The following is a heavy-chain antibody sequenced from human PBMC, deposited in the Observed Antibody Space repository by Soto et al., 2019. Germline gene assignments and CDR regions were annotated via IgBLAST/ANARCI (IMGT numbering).Heavy chain of an antibody. Sequence: PGGSLRLSCAASGFTFSSYWMSWVRQAPGKGLEWVANIKQDGSEKYYVDSVKGRFTISRDNAKNSLYLQMNSLRAEDTAVYYCARGSSWGSYRRDPVDYWGQGTLVTVS. D-gene: IGHD3-16*02. CDR1: GFTFSSYW. V-gene: IGHV3-7*01. CDR3: ARGSSWGSYRRDPVDY. J-gene: IGHJ4*02. CDR2: IKQDGSEK.